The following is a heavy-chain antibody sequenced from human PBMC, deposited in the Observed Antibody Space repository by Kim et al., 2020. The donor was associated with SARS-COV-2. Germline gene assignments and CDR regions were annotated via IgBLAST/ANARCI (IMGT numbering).Heavy chain of an antibody. CDR2: IYYSGST. V-gene: IGHV4-59*08. CDR1: GGSISSYY. CDR3: ARHRHTHDFWSANDY. Sequence: SETLSLTCTVSGGSISSYYWSWIRQPPGKGLEWIGYIYYSGSTNYNPSLKSRVTISVDTSKNQFSLKLSSVTAADTAVYYCARHRHTHDFWSANDYWGQGTLVTVSS. D-gene: IGHD3-3*01. J-gene: IGHJ4*02.